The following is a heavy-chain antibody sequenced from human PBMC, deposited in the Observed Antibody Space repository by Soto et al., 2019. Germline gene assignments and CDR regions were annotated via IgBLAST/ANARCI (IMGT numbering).Heavy chain of an antibody. D-gene: IGHD2-15*01. V-gene: IGHV1-69*13. CDR1: GGTFSSYA. CDR2: IIPIFGTA. CDR3: AXAWVAVVVVAATRGMDV. Sequence: GASVKVSCKASGGTFSSYAISWVRQAPGQGLEWMGGIIPIFGTANYAQKFQGRVTITADESTSTAYMELSSLRSEDTAVYYCAXAWVAVVVVAATRGMDVWGQGTTVTVSS. J-gene: IGHJ6*02.